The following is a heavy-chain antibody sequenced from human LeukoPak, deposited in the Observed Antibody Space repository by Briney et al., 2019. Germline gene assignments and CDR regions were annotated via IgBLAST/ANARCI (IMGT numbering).Heavy chain of an antibody. Sequence: GASVKVSCKASGYTFTGYYMHWVRQAPGQGLEWMGWINPNSGGTNYAQKFQDRVTMTRDTSISTAYMELSRLRSDDTAVYYRARDAYDSSGYIVTVFDYWGQGTLVTVSS. CDR1: GYTFTGYY. D-gene: IGHD3-22*01. CDR3: ARDAYDSSGYIVTVFDY. CDR2: INPNSGGT. V-gene: IGHV1-2*02. J-gene: IGHJ4*02.